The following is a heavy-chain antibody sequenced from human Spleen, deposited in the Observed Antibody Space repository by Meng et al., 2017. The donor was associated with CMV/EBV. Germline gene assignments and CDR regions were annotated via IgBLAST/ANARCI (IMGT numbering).Heavy chain of an antibody. D-gene: IGHD5-24*01. J-gene: IGHJ4*02. Sequence: KASGGNFSSYTISLVRHAPRQGLEWMGRIIPILGMTNYSQKFQGRVTIAADKSTSTAYMELSSLRSEDTAVYYCARDGGEMATIVDYWGQGTLVTVSS. CDR1: GGNFSSYT. V-gene: IGHV1-69*04. CDR2: IIPILGMT. CDR3: ARDGGEMATIVDY.